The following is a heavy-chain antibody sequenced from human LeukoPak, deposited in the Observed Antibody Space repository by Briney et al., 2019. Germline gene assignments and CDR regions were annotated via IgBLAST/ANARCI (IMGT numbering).Heavy chain of an antibody. CDR1: GYTFTNYD. J-gene: IGHJ4*02. CDR2: MNPNSGKT. D-gene: IGHD3-22*01. Sequence: ASVKVSCKASGYTFTNYDINWVRQATGQGLEWMGWMNPNSGKTGYAQKFQGRVTLTRNTSISTAYMELSSLRSEDTAVYYCARGVDSSSWYRFHYWGQGTLVTVPS. V-gene: IGHV1-8*03. CDR3: ARGVDSSSWYRFHY.